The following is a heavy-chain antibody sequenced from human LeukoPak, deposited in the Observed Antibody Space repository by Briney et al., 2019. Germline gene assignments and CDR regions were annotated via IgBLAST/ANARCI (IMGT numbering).Heavy chain of an antibody. Sequence: GRSLRLSCAASGLTFDDYAMHWVRQAPGKGLEWVSGISWNSGSIGYADSVKGRFTISRDNAKNSLYLQMNSLRAEDTALYYCAKEIIVGATGYFDYWGQGTLVTVSS. CDR1: GLTFDDYA. CDR3: AKEIIVGATGYFDY. V-gene: IGHV3-9*01. J-gene: IGHJ4*02. D-gene: IGHD1-26*01. CDR2: ISWNSGSI.